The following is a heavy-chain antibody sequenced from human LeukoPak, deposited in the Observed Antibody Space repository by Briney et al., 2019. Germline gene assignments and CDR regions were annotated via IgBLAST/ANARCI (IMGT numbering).Heavy chain of an antibody. V-gene: IGHV3-21*01. CDR3: ARDLLGTVTTFHAFDI. Sequence: GGSLRLSCAASGFTFSSYSMNWVRQAPGKRLEWVSSISSSSSYIYYADSVKGRFTISRDNAKNSLYLQMNSLRAKDTAVYYCARDLLGTVTTFHAFDIWGQGTMVTVSS. CDR1: GFTFSSYS. CDR2: ISSSSSYI. D-gene: IGHD4-17*01. J-gene: IGHJ3*02.